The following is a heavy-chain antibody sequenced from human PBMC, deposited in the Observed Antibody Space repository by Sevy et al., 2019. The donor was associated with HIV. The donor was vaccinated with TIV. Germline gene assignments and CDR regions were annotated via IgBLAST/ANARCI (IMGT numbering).Heavy chain of an antibody. CDR1: GFTFSRYW. J-gene: IGHJ6*02. CDR3: ARGCSSTSCLCGLDV. V-gene: IGHV3-7*03. Sequence: GGSLRLSCAASGFTFSRYWMSWVRQAPGKGLEWVANIKKDGSEEYYVDSVKGRFTISRDNAKNSLFLQMNRLRAEDTAVYYCARGCSSTSCLCGLDVWGQGTTVTVSS. D-gene: IGHD2-2*01. CDR2: IKKDGSEE.